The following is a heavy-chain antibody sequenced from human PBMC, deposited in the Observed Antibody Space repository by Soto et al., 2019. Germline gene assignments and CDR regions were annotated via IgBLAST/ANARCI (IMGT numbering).Heavy chain of an antibody. J-gene: IGHJ6*02. CDR1: GGSISSGPYS. CDR3: ARLAGYCSGTSCYGYYGMDV. D-gene: IGHD2-2*01. V-gene: IGHV4-39*01. CDR2: FHYSGRT. Sequence: SETLSLTCSVSGGSISSGPYSWGWIRQPPGKGLDWIGTFHYSGRTYYSPSLESRVTISVDTSKNQFSLKVSSVTAADTAVFYCARLAGYCSGTSCYGYYGMDVWGQGTTVTVSS.